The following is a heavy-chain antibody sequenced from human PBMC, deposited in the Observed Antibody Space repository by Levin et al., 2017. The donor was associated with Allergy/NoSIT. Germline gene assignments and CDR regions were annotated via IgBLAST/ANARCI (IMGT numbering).Heavy chain of an antibody. D-gene: IGHD5-12*01. Sequence: PGGSLRLSCKASGYTFTSYGISWVRQAPGQGLEWMGWISAYNGNTNYAQKLQGRVTMTTDTSTSTAYMELRSLRSDDTAVYYCVGVATIGGVDFDYWGQGTLVTVSS. CDR1: GYTFTSYG. CDR3: VGVATIGGVDFDY. CDR2: ISAYNGNT. J-gene: IGHJ4*02. V-gene: IGHV1-18*01.